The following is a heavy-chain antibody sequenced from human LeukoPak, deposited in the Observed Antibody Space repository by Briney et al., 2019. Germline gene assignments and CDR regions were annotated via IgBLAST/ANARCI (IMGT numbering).Heavy chain of an antibody. CDR2: INHSGST. Sequence: SETLSLTCAVYGGSFSGYYWSWIRRPPGKGLEWIGEINHSGSTNYNPSLKSRVTISVDTSKNQFSLKLSSVTAADTAVYYCARNVAVVVPAAMRRGIDPWGQGTLVTVSS. CDR3: ARNVAVVVPAAMRRGIDP. J-gene: IGHJ5*02. V-gene: IGHV4-34*01. CDR1: GGSFSGYY. D-gene: IGHD2-2*01.